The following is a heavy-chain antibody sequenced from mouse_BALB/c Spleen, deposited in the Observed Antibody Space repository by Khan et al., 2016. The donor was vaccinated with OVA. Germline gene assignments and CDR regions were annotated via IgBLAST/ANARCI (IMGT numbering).Heavy chain of an antibody. D-gene: IGHD1-1*01. CDR1: GFTFSTYG. Sequence: EVQGVESGGDIVKPGGSLKLSCAASGFTFSTYGMSWVRQTPDKRLEWVATVSTGGHYTYYTDTVKGRFTISRDNAKNTLYLQMSSLGSEDTAIFCCARLAYYYDSEGFAYWGQGTLVTVSA. J-gene: IGHJ3*01. V-gene: IGHV5-6*01. CDR2: VSTGGHYT. CDR3: ARLAYYYDSEGFAY.